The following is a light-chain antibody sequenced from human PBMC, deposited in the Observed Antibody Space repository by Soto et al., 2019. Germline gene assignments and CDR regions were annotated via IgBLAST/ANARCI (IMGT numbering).Light chain of an antibody. J-gene: IGKJ1*01. Sequence: EIVMTQSPATLSVSPGETATLSCRASQSVSSNLAWYQQKPGQAPRLLIYRASTRATGIPARFSGSGSGTEFTLTIGSLQSEDFAVYYCQQYNSWPTFGQGTKVEI. CDR1: QSVSSN. CDR2: RAS. V-gene: IGKV3-15*01. CDR3: QQYNSWPT.